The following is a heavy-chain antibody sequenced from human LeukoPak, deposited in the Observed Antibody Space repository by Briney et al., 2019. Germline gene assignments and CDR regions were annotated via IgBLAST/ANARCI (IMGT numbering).Heavy chain of an antibody. D-gene: IGHD3-10*01. Sequence: ASVKVSCKASGYSFADYYMHWVRQAPGQGLEWMGWIKPNSGGTRSAQKFQGRVTMTRDTSNSTAYMELSSLRYDDTPVYYCATNILVRDIINWFDPWGQGTLVTVSS. V-gene: IGHV1-2*02. CDR1: GYSFADYY. J-gene: IGHJ5*02. CDR3: ATNILVRDIINWFDP. CDR2: IKPNSGGT.